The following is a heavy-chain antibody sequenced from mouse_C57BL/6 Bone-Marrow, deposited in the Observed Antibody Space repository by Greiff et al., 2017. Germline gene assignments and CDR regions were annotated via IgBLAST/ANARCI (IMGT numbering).Heavy chain of an antibody. CDR3: TRPDFFGAQGWFAY. J-gene: IGHJ3*01. V-gene: IGHV6-6*01. Sequence: EVKLVESGGGLVQPGGSMKLSCAASGFTFSDAWMDWVRQSPEKGLEWVAEIRNKANNHATYYAESVKGRFTISRDDSKSSVYLQMNSLRAEDTGIYYCTRPDFFGAQGWFAYWGQGTLVTVSA. CDR1: GFTFSDAW. CDR2: IRNKANNHAT.